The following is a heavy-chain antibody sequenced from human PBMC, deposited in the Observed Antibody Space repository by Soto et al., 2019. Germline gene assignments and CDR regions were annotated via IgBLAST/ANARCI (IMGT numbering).Heavy chain of an antibody. CDR3: ARDPITYYDFWSGYDTGIPTGGMDV. J-gene: IGHJ6*02. V-gene: IGHV3-21*01. CDR2: ISSSSSYI. Sequence: PGGSLRLSCAASGFTFSSYSMNWVRQAPGKGLEWVSSISSSSSYIYYADSVKGRFTISRDNAKNSLYLQMNSLRAEDTAVYYCARDPITYYDFWSGYDTGIPTGGMDVWGQGTTVTVSS. CDR1: GFTFSSYS. D-gene: IGHD3-3*01.